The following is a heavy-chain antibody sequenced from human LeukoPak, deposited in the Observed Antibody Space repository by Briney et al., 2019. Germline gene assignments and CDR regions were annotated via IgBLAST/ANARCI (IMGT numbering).Heavy chain of an antibody. J-gene: IGHJ4*02. CDR2: ISAYNGNT. CDR3: ALLGGYYYSFDY. Sequence: ASVKVSCKASGYTFTSYGISWVRQAPGQGLEWMGWISAYNGNTNYAQKLQGRVTITRNTSISTAYMELSSLRSEDTAVYYCALLGGYYYSFDYWGQGTLVTVSS. V-gene: IGHV1-18*01. D-gene: IGHD3-22*01. CDR1: GYTFTSYG.